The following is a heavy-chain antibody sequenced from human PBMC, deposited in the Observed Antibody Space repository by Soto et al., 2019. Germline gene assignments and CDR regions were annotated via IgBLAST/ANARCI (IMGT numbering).Heavy chain of an antibody. D-gene: IGHD4-17*01. CDR1: GFIFSRHA. J-gene: IGHJ5*02. V-gene: IGHV3-23*01. Sequence: EVQLLESGGGLVQPGGSLRVSCAASGFIFSRHAISWVRQAPGKGLEWVAGISGSGGRTYYADSVKGRFTISRDTSKNTLYLEMNRLRVDDTAIYYCAKDYGTQDYGDTNWFDPWGQGTLVTVSS. CDR2: ISGSGGRT. CDR3: AKDYGTQDYGDTNWFDP.